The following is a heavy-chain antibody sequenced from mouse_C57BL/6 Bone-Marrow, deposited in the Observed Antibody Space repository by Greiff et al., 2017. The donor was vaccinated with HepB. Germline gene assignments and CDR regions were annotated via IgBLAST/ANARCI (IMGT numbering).Heavy chain of an antibody. CDR1: GFTFSDYG. J-gene: IGHJ4*01. Sequence: DVHLVESGGGLVQPGGSLKLSCAASGFTFSDYGMAWVRQAPRKGPEWVAFISNLAYSIYYADTVTGRFTISRENAKNTLYLEMSSLRSEDTAMYYCARRGTTVVATDYYAMDYWGQGTSVTVSS. V-gene: IGHV5-15*01. D-gene: IGHD1-1*01. CDR2: ISNLAYSI. CDR3: ARRGTTVVATDYYAMDY.